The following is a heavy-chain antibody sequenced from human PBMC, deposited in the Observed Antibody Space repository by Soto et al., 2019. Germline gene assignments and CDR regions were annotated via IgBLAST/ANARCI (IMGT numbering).Heavy chain of an antibody. CDR1: EFTFTTYW. CDR3: ATVTTWKFYYYYMDV. Sequence: GGSLRLSCAASEFTFTTYWMNWVRQAPGKGLEWVANIKQDGSERYYADFVKGRYTISRDNAKNSLFLQMSRLRAEDSAVYYCATVTTWKFYYYYMDVWGKGTTVTVSS. V-gene: IGHV3-7*01. CDR2: IKQDGSER. J-gene: IGHJ6*03. D-gene: IGHD4-17*01.